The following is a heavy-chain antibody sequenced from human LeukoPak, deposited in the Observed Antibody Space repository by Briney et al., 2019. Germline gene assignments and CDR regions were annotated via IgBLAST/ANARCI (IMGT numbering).Heavy chain of an antibody. CDR1: GYTFTSYY. CDR2: INPSGGST. Sequence: ASVKVSCKASGYTFTSYYTHWVRQAPGQGLEWMGIINPSGGSTSYAQKFQGRVTMTRDTSTSTVYMELSSLRSEDTAVYYCARVGGVAVAFDYWGQGTLVTVSS. CDR3: ARVGGVAVAFDY. V-gene: IGHV1-46*01. D-gene: IGHD6-19*01. J-gene: IGHJ4*02.